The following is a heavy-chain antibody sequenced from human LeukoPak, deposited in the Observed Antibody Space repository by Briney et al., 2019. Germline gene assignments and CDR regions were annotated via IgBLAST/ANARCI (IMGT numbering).Heavy chain of an antibody. CDR3: AKDTYYYDSSGYSGY. CDR1: GFTFSRYG. D-gene: IGHD3-22*01. Sequence: GGSLRLSCAASGFTFSRYGMHWVRQAPGKGLEWVAFIRYDGSNKYYADSVKGRFTISRDSSKNTLYLQMNSLRAEDTAVYYCAKDTYYYDSSGYSGYWGQGTLVTVSS. CDR2: IRYDGSNK. J-gene: IGHJ4*02. V-gene: IGHV3-30*02.